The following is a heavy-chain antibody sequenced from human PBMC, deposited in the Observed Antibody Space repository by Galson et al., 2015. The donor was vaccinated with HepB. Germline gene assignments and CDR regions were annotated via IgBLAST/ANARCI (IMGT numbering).Heavy chain of an antibody. J-gene: IGHJ5*02. CDR2: ISSSSSTI. CDR1: GFTFSSYS. V-gene: IGHV3-48*01. CDR3: ARDKEPRTNWFDP. Sequence: SLRLSCAASGFTFSSYSMNWVRQAPGKGLEWVSYISSSSSTIYYADSVKGRFTISRDNAKNSLYLQMNSLRAEDTAVYYCARDKEPRTNWFDPWGQGTLVTVSS. D-gene: IGHD1-14*01.